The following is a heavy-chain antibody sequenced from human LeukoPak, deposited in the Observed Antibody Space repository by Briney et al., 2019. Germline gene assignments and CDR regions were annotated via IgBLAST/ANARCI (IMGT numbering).Heavy chain of an antibody. V-gene: IGHV4-59*08. J-gene: IGHJ2*01. CDR3: ARGVKIEYSSSSRNWYFDL. CDR2: IYYSGST. Sequence: SETLSLTCTVSGGSISSYYWSWIRQPPGKGLEWIGYIYYSGSTNYNPSLKSRVTISVDTSKNQFSLKLSSVTAADTAVYYCARGVKIEYSSSSRNWYFDLWGRGTLVTVSS. D-gene: IGHD6-6*01. CDR1: GGSISSYY.